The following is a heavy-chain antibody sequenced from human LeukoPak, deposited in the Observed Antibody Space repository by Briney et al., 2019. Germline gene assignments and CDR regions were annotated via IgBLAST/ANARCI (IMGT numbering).Heavy chain of an antibody. Sequence: ASETLSLTCTVSGGSISSSSYYWGWIRQPPGKGLEWIGSIYYSGSTYYNPSLKSRVTISVDTSKNQFSLKLSSVTAADTAVYYCARTDNDSSGYYIYWGQGTLVTVSS. V-gene: IGHV4-39*07. J-gene: IGHJ4*02. D-gene: IGHD3-22*01. CDR1: GGSISSSSYY. CDR3: ARTDNDSSGYYIY. CDR2: IYYSGST.